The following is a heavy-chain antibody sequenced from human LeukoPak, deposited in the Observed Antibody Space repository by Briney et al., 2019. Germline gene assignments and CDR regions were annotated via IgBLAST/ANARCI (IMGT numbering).Heavy chain of an antibody. V-gene: IGHV3-48*01. D-gene: IGHD2-2*01. CDR1: GFTFSSYS. CDR2: ITASGTAM. CDR3: ARDRVGVQVPAANTNWFDP. J-gene: IGHJ5*02. Sequence: GGSLRLSCAASGFTFSSYSMNWVRQAPGKGLEWVSHITASGTAMFYADSVKGRFTISRDNSKNTLYLQMNSLRAEDTAVYHFARDRVGVQVPAANTNWFDPWGQGTLVTVSS.